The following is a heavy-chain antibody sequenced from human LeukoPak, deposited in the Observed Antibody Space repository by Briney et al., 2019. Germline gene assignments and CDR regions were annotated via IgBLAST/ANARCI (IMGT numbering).Heavy chain of an antibody. CDR2: IIPIFGTA. J-gene: IGHJ6*02. CDR3: ASVYCSGGSCYSRPLNYYYYGMDV. V-gene: IGHV1-69*13. CDR1: GGTFSSYA. Sequence: GASVKVSCKASGGTFSSYAISWVRQAPGQGLEWMGGIIPIFGTANYAQKFQGRVTITADESTSTAYMELSSLRSEDTAVYYCASVYCSGGSCYSRPLNYYYYGMDVWGQGTTVTVSS. D-gene: IGHD2-15*01.